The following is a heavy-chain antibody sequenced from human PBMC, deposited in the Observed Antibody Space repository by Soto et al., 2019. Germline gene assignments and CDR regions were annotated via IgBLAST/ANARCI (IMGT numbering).Heavy chain of an antibody. V-gene: IGHV4-31*03. D-gene: IGHD6-6*01. CDR2: IYDSEGA. CDR3: ARASSSSSAADY. CDR1: GESINSGGYY. J-gene: IGHJ4*02. Sequence: QVQLQESGPGLVKPSQTLSLTCSVSGESINSGGYYWSWIRHHPGKGLEWIGYIYDSEGAYYNPSPKSRVTISMDTSKNHFAMRLSSVTAADTAVYYCARASSSSSAADYWGQGTQVTVSS.